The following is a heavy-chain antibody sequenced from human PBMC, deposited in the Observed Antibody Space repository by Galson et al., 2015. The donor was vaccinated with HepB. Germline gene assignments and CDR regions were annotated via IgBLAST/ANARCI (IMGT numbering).Heavy chain of an antibody. Sequence: SVKVSCKASGYTFTDYGISWVRQAPGQGLEWMGWISAYNGNTNYAQKLQGRVTMTTDTSTSTAYMELRSLRSDDTAVYYCARGDYGDHRGGRDYWGQGTLVTVSS. D-gene: IGHD4-17*01. J-gene: IGHJ4*02. CDR1: GYTFTDYG. V-gene: IGHV1-18*04. CDR3: ARGDYGDHRGGRDY. CDR2: ISAYNGNT.